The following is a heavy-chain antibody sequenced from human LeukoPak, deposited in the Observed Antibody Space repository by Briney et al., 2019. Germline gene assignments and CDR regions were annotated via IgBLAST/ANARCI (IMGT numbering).Heavy chain of an antibody. D-gene: IGHD3-22*01. CDR2: IYYSGST. CDR1: GGSISTYF. J-gene: IGHJ4*02. Sequence: SETLSLTCTVSGGSISTYFWSWIRQPPGKGLEWIGDIYYSGSTNYNPSLKSRVTISVDTSKNQFSLKLRSVTAADTAVYYCARAWSDGGKVVAHWGQGILVTVSS. CDR3: ARAWSDGGKVVAH. V-gene: IGHV4-59*01.